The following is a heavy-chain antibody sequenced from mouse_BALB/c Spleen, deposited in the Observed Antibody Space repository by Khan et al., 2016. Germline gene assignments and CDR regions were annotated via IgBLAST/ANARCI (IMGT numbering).Heavy chain of an antibody. Sequence: EVQLQESGPGLVKPSQSLSLTCTVTGYSITSDYAWNWIRQFPGNKLEWMGYISYSGSTSYNPSLKSRISITRDTSKNQFFLQLNSVTTEDTATYYCARDYYGSSYFDYVGQGTTLTVSS. J-gene: IGHJ2*01. D-gene: IGHD1-1*01. CDR1: GYSITSDYA. CDR2: ISYSGST. CDR3: ARDYYGSSYFDY. V-gene: IGHV3-2*02.